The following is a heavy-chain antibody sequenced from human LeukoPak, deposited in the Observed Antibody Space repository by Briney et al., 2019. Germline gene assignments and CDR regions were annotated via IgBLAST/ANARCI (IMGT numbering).Heavy chain of an antibody. V-gene: IGHV4-30-2*01. CDR2: IYHSGST. CDR3: ARGDLYSSSWYEEYFQH. CDR1: GGSISSGGYS. Sequence: PSQTLSLTCAASGGSISSGGYSWSWIRQPPGKGLEWIGYIYHSGSTNYNPSLKSRVTISVDTSKNQFSLKLSSVTAADTAVYYCARGDLYSSSWYEEYFQHWGQGTLVTVSS. D-gene: IGHD6-13*01. J-gene: IGHJ1*01.